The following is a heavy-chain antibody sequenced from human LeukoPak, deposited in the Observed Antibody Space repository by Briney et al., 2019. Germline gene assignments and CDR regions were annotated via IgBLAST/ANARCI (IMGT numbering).Heavy chain of an antibody. J-gene: IGHJ4*02. D-gene: IGHD3-10*01. CDR1: GGTFSSYA. V-gene: IGHV1-69*06. CDR3: AREITMVRGVITFDY. Sequence: SVKVSCKASGGTFSSYAISWVRQAPGQGLEWMGGITPIFGTANYAQKFQGRVTITADKSTSTAYMELSSLRSEDTAVYYCAREITMVRGVITFDYWGQGTLVTVSS. CDR2: ITPIFGTA.